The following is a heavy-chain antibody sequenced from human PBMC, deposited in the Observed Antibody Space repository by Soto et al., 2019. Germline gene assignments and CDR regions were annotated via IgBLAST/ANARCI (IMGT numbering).Heavy chain of an antibody. Sequence: PSETLSLTCTVSGGSISSGDYYWSWIRQPPGKGLEWIGYIYYSGSTYYNPSLKSRVTISVDTSKNQFSLKLSSVTAADTAVYYCARDRSDILTGYYKSYYYGMDVWGQGTTVTVSS. V-gene: IGHV4-30-4*01. CDR1: GGSISSGDYY. CDR2: IYYSGST. D-gene: IGHD3-9*01. CDR3: ARDRSDILTGYYKSYYYGMDV. J-gene: IGHJ6*02.